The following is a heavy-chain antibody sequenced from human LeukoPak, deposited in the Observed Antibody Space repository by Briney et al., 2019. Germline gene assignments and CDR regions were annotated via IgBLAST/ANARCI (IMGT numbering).Heavy chain of an antibody. J-gene: IGHJ5*02. CDR3: ARHPYTVTTSWFDP. Sequence: SETLSLTCTVSGGSISSYYWSWIRQPPGKGLEWIGYIYYSGSTNYNPSLKSRVTISVDTSKNQFSLKLSSVTAADTAVYYCARHPYTVTTSWFDPWGQGTLVTVSS. CDR2: IYYSGST. CDR1: GGSISSYY. D-gene: IGHD4-17*01. V-gene: IGHV4-59*08.